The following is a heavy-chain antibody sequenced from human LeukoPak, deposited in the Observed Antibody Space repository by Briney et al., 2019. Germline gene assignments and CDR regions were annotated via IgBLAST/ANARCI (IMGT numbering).Heavy chain of an antibody. J-gene: IGHJ5*02. V-gene: IGHV3-23*01. CDR2: ISGSGGST. Sequence: GGSLRLSCAVSGFTFNNYGMSWVRQAPGKGLEWVSAISGSGGSTYYADSVKGRFTISRDNSKNTLYLQMNSLRAEDTAVYYCAKSRVVPAATDWFDPWGQGTLVTVSS. CDR1: GFTFNNYG. CDR3: AKSRVVPAATDWFDP. D-gene: IGHD2-2*01.